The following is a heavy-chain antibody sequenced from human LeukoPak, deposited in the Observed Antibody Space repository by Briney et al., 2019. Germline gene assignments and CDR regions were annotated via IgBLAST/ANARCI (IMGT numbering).Heavy chain of an antibody. Sequence: GASVKVSCKASGYTFTGYYMHWVRQAPGQGLEWMGWINPNSGGTNYAQKFLGRVTMTRDTSISTAYMDLSSLRSDDTAVYYCARSTGHYFDYWGQGILVTVSS. CDR3: ARSTGHYFDY. J-gene: IGHJ4*02. V-gene: IGHV1-2*02. D-gene: IGHD2-8*02. CDR2: INPNSGGT. CDR1: GYTFTGYY.